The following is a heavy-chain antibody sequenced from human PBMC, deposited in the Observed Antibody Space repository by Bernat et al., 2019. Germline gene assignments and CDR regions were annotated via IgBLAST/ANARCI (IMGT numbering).Heavy chain of an antibody. CDR3: ARDRRGTDSGGMDV. CDR2: IRGKANNYAT. J-gene: IGHJ6*02. Sequence: EVRLVESGGALVQPGGSLRLSCAASGLTFSGSAMHWVRQASGKGLEWVGRIRGKANNYATAYTASVEGRFTISRDDSRNTAYLQMNSLRAEDTAVYYCARDRRGTDSGGMDVWGQGTTVTVSS. D-gene: IGHD3-16*01. V-gene: IGHV3-73*02. CDR1: GLTFSGSA.